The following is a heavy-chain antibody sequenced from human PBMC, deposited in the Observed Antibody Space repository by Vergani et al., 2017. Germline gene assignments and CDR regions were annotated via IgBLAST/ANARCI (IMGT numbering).Heavy chain of an antibody. Sequence: QMQLVQSGPEVKKPGTSVKVSCKASGFTFTSSAVQWVRQARGQRLEWIGWIVVGSGNTNYAQKFQERVTITRDMSTSTADMELGSLRSEDTAVYYCAADPNDYGDYVWYFDLWGRGTLVTVSS. CDR1: GFTFTSSA. V-gene: IGHV1-58*01. CDR2: IVVGSGNT. J-gene: IGHJ2*01. D-gene: IGHD4-17*01. CDR3: AADPNDYGDYVWYFDL.